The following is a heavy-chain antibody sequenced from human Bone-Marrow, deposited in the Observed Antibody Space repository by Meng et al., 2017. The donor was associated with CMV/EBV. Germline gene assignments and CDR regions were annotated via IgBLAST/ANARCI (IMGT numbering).Heavy chain of an antibody. CDR1: GFIFSSDA. J-gene: IGHJ6*02. CDR2: ISNDGSNK. V-gene: IGHV3-30*04. CDR3: EIDVLRYCSSVTCYPYGMDV. D-gene: IGHD2-15*01. Sequence: SLTLSCAASGFIFSSDAMHWVRQAPGKGLEWVAVISNDGSNKYYADSGKGRFTIHRDNSKNTLYLQMNRLRAEDTDVYFCEIDVLRYCSSVTCYPYGMDVWGQGTTVTVSS.